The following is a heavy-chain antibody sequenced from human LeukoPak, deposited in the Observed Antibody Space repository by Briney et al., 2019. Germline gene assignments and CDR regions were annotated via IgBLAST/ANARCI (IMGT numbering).Heavy chain of an antibody. CDR1: VFTLSSYG. Sequence: GGSLRLSCAASVFTLSSYGTTWVRQALGKGLEWVSGISGSGGSTSYADSVKGRFTISRDNSKNTLYLQMNSLRVEDTAVHYCVRVRGSYPNNNFDYWGQGTLVTVSS. D-gene: IGHD1-26*01. V-gene: IGHV3-23*01. CDR2: ISGSGGST. CDR3: VRVRGSYPNNNFDY. J-gene: IGHJ4*02.